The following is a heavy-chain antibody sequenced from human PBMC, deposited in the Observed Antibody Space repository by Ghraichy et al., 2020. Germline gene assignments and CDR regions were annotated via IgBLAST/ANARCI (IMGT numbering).Heavy chain of an antibody. D-gene: IGHD2/OR15-2a*01. J-gene: IGHJ3*02. V-gene: IGHV3-7*01. Sequence: GGSLRLSCAASGFTFSSYWMSWVRQAPGKGLEWVANIKRDGSGKYYVDSVKGRFTVSRDNAKNSLYLQMNSLRAEDTAVYYCARDHKSMGGLIWGQGTMVTVSS. CDR1: GFTFSSYW. CDR3: ARDHKSMGGLI. CDR2: IKRDGSGK.